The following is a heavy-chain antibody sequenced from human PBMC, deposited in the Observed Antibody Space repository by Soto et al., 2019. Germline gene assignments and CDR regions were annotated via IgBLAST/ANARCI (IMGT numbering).Heavy chain of an antibody. CDR1: GHSFTAYY. D-gene: IGHD6-19*01. CDR3: ATKVAAHNWFDP. CDR2: VNPNNGVT. V-gene: IGHV1-2*02. J-gene: IGHJ5*02. Sequence: SVKVSCKASGHSFTAYYMHWVRQAPGQGLEWMGWVNPNNGVTNYAQKFQGRVTMTRDTSISTAYMELSRLRSDDTAVYYCATKVAAHNWFDPWGQGPLVTVSS.